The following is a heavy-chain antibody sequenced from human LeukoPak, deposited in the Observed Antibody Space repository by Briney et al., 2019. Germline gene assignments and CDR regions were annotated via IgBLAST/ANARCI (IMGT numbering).Heavy chain of an antibody. Sequence: PGGTLRLSCAASGFTFSSYWMSWVRQAPGKGLEWVANIKQDGSEKYYVDSVKGRFTISRDNAKNSLYLQMNSLRAEDTAVYYCARASPRSANFDYWGREPWSPSPQ. CDR2: IKQDGSEK. J-gene: IGHJ4*02. CDR1: GFTFSSYW. CDR3: ARASPRSANFDY. V-gene: IGHV3-7*01.